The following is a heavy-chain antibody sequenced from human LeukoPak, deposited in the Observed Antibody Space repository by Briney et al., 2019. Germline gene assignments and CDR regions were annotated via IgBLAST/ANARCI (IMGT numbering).Heavy chain of an antibody. Sequence: PSETLSLTCIVSGGSISSGGYYWSWIRQPPGKGLEWIGEINHSGSTNYNPSLKSRVTISVDTSKNQFSLKLSSVTAADTAVYYCARCLYSSSWKVDYWGQGTLVTVSS. CDR1: GGSISSGGYY. V-gene: IGHV4-39*07. J-gene: IGHJ4*02. CDR2: INHSGST. CDR3: ARCLYSSSWKVDY. D-gene: IGHD6-13*01.